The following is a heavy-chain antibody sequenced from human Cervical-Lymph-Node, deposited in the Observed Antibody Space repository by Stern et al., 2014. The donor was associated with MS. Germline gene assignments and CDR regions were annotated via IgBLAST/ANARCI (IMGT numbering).Heavy chain of an antibody. J-gene: IGHJ4*02. Sequence: QLQLQESGPGLVKPSETLSLTCNISGGSISSRSHYWGWIRQPPGKTLEWIGSIYYSGNTYYNQSLKSRVITSIDTSKTQFSLKLSSVTAADTAVYYCARHTRPFFDYWGQGTLVTVSS. D-gene: IGHD6-6*01. CDR2: IYYSGNT. CDR3: ARHTRPFFDY. V-gene: IGHV4-39*01. CDR1: GGSISSRSHY.